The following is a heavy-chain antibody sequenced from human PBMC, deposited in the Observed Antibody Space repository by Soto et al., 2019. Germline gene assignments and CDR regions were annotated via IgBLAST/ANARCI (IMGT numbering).Heavy chain of an antibody. J-gene: IGHJ3*02. Sequence: EVQLVESGGGVVRPGGSLRLSCAASGFTFDDYGMSWVRQAPGKGLEWVSGINWNSGSTGNADSVKGRFTISRDNDKNSLYLELYSLRVDDRALYYCARDLGRRGYGSDAFDIWGQGTFVTVSS. V-gene: IGHV3-20*04. CDR2: INWNSGST. D-gene: IGHD5-12*01. CDR3: ARDLGRRGYGSDAFDI. CDR1: GFTFDDYG.